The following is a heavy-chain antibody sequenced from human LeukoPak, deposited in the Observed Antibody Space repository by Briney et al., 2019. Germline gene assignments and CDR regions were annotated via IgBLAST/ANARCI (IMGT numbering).Heavy chain of an antibody. D-gene: IGHD5-18*01. V-gene: IGHV4-59*08. CDR2: IYYSGNT. CDR1: GGSISSYY. Sequence: PSETLSLTCTVSGGSISSYYWSWIRQPPGKGLEWIGYIYYSGNTNYSPSLKSRVTISVDTSKNQFSLKLSSVTAADTAVYYCARSGYSYGYSDYWGQGTLVTVSS. CDR3: ARSGYSYGYSDY. J-gene: IGHJ4*02.